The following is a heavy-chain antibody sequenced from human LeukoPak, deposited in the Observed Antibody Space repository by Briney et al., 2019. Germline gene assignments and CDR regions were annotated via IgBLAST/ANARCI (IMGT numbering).Heavy chain of an antibody. V-gene: IGHV3-20*04. J-gene: IGHJ4*02. CDR3: ARAPQTGYYDSSGYKLPDY. CDR1: GFTFGNYW. D-gene: IGHD3-22*01. Sequence: GGSLRLSCAASGFTFGNYWMHWVRQAPGKGLEWVSGINWNGGSTGYADSVKGRFTISRDNAKNSLYLQMNSLRAEDTALYYCARAPQTGYYDSSGYKLPDYWGQGTLVTVSS. CDR2: INWNGGST.